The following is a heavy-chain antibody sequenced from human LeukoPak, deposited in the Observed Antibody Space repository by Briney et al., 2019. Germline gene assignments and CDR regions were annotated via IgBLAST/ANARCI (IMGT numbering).Heavy chain of an antibody. CDR3: TRDRGYGGTYFDY. J-gene: IGHJ4*02. CDR2: IWYDGSHK. V-gene: IGHV3-33*08. D-gene: IGHD2-15*01. Sequence: GGSLRLSCAASGLTFRSYGMHWVRQAPGKGLEWVAVIWYDGSHKYYADSVKGRFTISRDNSKNTLYLQMNSLRAEDTAVYYCTRDRGYGGTYFDYWGQGTLVTVSS. CDR1: GLTFRSYG.